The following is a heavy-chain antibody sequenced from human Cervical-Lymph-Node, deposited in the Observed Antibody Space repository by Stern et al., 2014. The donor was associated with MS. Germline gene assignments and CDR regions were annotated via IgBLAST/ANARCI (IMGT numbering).Heavy chain of an antibody. CDR3: ARGGRGVGLEY. Sequence: QVQLVESGGGVVQPGRSLSLSCVASGFTFRTYAMHWVRQAPGKGLEWVAFVPYDGNQRNSTDSVKARFTISRDNSKNTLYLHMNSLRDEDTAVYFCARGGRGVGLEYWGQGALVTVSS. CDR2: VPYDGNQR. V-gene: IGHV3-30-3*01. CDR1: GFTFRTYA. D-gene: IGHD3-10*01. J-gene: IGHJ4*02.